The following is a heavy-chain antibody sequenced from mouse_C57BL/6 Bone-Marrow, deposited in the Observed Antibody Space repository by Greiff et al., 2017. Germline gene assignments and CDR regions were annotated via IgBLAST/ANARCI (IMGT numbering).Heavy chain of an antibody. CDR2: IDPSDSYT. Sequence: QVQLQQPGAELVRPGTSVKLSCKASGYTFTSYWMHWVKQRPGQGLEWIGVIDPSDSYTNYNQKFKGKATLTVDTSSSTAYMQLSSLTSEDSAVYYCARVFYYGDYWGQGTTLTVSS. V-gene: IGHV1-59*01. D-gene: IGHD1-1*01. CDR1: GYTFTSYW. J-gene: IGHJ2*01. CDR3: ARVFYYGDY.